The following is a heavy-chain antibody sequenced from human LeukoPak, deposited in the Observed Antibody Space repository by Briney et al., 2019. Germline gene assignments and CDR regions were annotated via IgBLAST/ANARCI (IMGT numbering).Heavy chain of an antibody. Sequence: GGSLRLSCAASGFSFSDYGMHWVRQAPGKGLEWVAVISYDGSNKYYADSVKGRFTISRDNSKNTGYLQMNSLRGDDTAVYYCAKSTGYSSGWFDYWGQGTLVTVSS. CDR3: AKSTGYSSGWFDY. J-gene: IGHJ4*02. CDR2: ISYDGSNK. CDR1: GFSFSDYG. D-gene: IGHD6-19*01. V-gene: IGHV3-30*18.